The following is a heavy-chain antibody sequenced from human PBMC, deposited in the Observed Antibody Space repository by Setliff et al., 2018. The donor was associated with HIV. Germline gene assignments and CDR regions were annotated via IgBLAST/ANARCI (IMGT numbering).Heavy chain of an antibody. V-gene: IGHV4-38-2*01. CDR1: GYSISSGYY. CDR3: ARLIHTGLLYFDF. J-gene: IGHJ4*02. CDR2: IYHSGST. D-gene: IGHD2-8*02. Sequence: LSLTCAVSGYSISSGYYWGWIRQPPGKGLEWIGSIYHSGSTNYNPSLKSRVTISLDTSRDQFSLNLRSVTAADTAVYFCARLIHTGLLYFDFWGLGTLVTVSS.